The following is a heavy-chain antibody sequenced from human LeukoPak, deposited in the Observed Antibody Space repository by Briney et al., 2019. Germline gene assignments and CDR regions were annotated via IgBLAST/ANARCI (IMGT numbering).Heavy chain of an antibody. Sequence: SVKVSCEASRGTLSPYGIGWVRQAPGQGLEWMGGIIPKVGSANYAQKFQDRLTLTTDESTSTAYMELSNLRSEDTAVYFCARDNFAPSGVKYFQLWGPGTLVTVSS. CDR3: ARDNFAPSGVKYFQL. V-gene: IGHV1-69*05. CDR2: IIPKVGSA. D-gene: IGHD3-16*02. CDR1: RGTLSPYG. J-gene: IGHJ1*01.